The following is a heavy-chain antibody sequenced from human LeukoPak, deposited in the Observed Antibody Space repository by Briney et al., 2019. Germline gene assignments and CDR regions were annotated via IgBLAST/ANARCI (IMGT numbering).Heavy chain of an antibody. V-gene: IGHV1-69*04. Sequence: SVKVSCKASGGTFSSYAISWVRQAPGQGLEWMGRIIPILGIANYVQKFQGRATITADKSTSTAYMELSSLRSEDTAVYYCARETGGYYDSSGYYYNYWGQGTLVTVSS. CDR1: GGTFSSYA. CDR3: ARETGGYYDSSGYYYNY. D-gene: IGHD3-22*01. CDR2: IIPILGIA. J-gene: IGHJ4*02.